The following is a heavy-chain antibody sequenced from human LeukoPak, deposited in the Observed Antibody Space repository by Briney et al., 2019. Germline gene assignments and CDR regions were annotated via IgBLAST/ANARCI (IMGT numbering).Heavy chain of an antibody. CDR1: GFTFSSYG. D-gene: IGHD6-19*01. CDR3: ARVRLGSGWSLFDF. Sequence: PGGSLRLSCVASGFTFSSYGMHWVRQAPGKGLEWVAVISNDGSNKYYADSVKGRFTISRHISQNTLYLQMNSLRAEDTAVYYCARVRLGSGWSLFDFWGQGTLVTVSS. V-gene: IGHV3-30*03. CDR2: ISNDGSNK. J-gene: IGHJ4*02.